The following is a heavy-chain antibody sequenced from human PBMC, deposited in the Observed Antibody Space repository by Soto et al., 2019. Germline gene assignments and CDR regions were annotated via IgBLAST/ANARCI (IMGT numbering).Heavy chain of an antibody. V-gene: IGHV4-34*01. CDR3: ARSVAGTDHFDY. CDR1: GWSFSGYY. CDR2: INHSGST. D-gene: IGHD6-19*01. Sequence: ETLFLTGAGYGWSFSGYYWSWIRQPPGKGLEWIGEINHSGSTNYNPSLKSRVTISVDTSKNQFSLKLSSVTAADTAVYYCARSVAGTDHFDYWGQGTLVTVSS. J-gene: IGHJ4*02.